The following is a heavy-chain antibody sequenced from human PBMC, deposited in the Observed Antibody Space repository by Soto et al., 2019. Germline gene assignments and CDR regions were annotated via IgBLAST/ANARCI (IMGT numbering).Heavy chain of an antibody. Sequence: QVQLVQSGAEVKKPGSSVKVSCKASGGTFSSYTISWVRQDPGQGLEWMGRIIPILGIANYAQKFQGRVTITADKSTSTAYMGLSSLRSEDTAVYYCASRYDSSDYWGQGTLVTVSS. CDR1: GGTFSSYT. CDR2: IIPILGIA. D-gene: IGHD3-22*01. CDR3: ASRYDSSDY. J-gene: IGHJ4*02. V-gene: IGHV1-69*02.